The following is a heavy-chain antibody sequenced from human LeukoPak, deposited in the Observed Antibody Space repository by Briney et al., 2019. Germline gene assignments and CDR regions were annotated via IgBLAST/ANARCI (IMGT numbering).Heavy chain of an antibody. Sequence: ASVKVSCKASGYTFTGYYMHWVRQAPGQGLEWMGWINPNSGGTNYAQKFQGRVTMTRDTSINTAYMELSRLRSDDTAVYYCARDQTGYDFWSGYYKYYFDYWGQGTLVTVSS. CDR2: INPNSGGT. CDR3: ARDQTGYDFWSGYYKYYFDY. D-gene: IGHD3-3*01. CDR1: GYTFTGYY. V-gene: IGHV1-2*02. J-gene: IGHJ4*02.